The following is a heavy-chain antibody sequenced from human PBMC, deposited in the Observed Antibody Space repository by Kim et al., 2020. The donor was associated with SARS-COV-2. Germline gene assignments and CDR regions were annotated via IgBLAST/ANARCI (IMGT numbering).Heavy chain of an antibody. CDR3: ATYYYYYFSY. Sequence: GGSLRLSCEASGFTFSVYYMGWIRQAPGKGLECVSHITGSGYSVYADSVRGRFTISRDNAKNSLYLQMNSLRAEDTAVYYCATYYYYYFSYWGQGTLVTVSS. J-gene: IGHJ4*02. V-gene: IGHV3-11*01. D-gene: IGHD3-22*01. CDR1: GFTFSVYY. CDR2: ITGSGYSV.